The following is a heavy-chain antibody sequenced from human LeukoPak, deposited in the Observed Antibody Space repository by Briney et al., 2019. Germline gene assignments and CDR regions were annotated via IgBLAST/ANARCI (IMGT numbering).Heavy chain of an antibody. Sequence: ASVKVSCKASGYTFTSYGISWVRQAPGQGLEWMGWINPNSGGTNYAQKFQGRVTMTRDTSISTAYMELSRLRSDDTAVYYCARDLRGSEGYSSGWYQFGYYYYGMDVWGQGTTVTVSS. D-gene: IGHD6-19*01. V-gene: IGHV1-2*02. CDR3: ARDLRGSEGYSSGWYQFGYYYYGMDV. CDR2: INPNSGGT. J-gene: IGHJ6*02. CDR1: GYTFTSYG.